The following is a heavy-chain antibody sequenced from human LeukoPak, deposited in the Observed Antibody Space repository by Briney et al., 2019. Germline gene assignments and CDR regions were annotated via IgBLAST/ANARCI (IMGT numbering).Heavy chain of an antibody. CDR2: ISAYNGNT. J-gene: IGHJ4*02. Sequence: GASVKVSCKATGYTLSNSGITWVRQAPGQGLEWMGWISAYNGNTNYAQKFQGRVTMTTDTSTSIAYMEVTRLRSDDTAVYYCASGVRWDFDYWGQGTLVTVSS. CDR1: GYTLSNSG. D-gene: IGHD1-26*01. V-gene: IGHV1-18*01. CDR3: ASGVRWDFDY.